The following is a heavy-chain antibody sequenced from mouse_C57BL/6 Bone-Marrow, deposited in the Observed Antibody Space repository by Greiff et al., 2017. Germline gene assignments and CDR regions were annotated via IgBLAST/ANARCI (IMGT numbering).Heavy chain of an antibody. CDR1: EYEFPSHD. Sequence: DVHLVESGGGLVQPGESLKLSCESNEYEFPSHDMSWVRKTPEKRLELVAAINSDGGSTYYPDTMERRFIISRDNTKKTLYLQMSSLRSEDTALYYCARLGAQAFYYAMDYWGQGTSVTVSS. CDR3: ARLGAQAFYYAMDY. J-gene: IGHJ4*01. V-gene: IGHV5-2*01. CDR2: INSDGGST. D-gene: IGHD3-2*02.